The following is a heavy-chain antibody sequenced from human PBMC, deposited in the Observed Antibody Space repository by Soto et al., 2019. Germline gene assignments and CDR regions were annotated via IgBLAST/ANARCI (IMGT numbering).Heavy chain of an antibody. V-gene: IGHV4-39*01. CDR3: SRRAPEGFDP. CDR2: INHIGKT. J-gene: IGHJ5*02. CDR1: GRSIGTSAYY. Sequence: SETLSLSSPVSGRSIGTSAYYWGWIRQAPGKGLEWIGSINHIGKTYLSPSLKDRVTRSVDTSKNSFSLKLRSATAADTGLYYCSRRAPEGFDPWGQGTLVTVS.